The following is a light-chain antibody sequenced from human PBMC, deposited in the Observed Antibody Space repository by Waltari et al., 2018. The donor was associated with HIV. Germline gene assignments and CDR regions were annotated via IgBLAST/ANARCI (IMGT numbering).Light chain of an antibody. CDR1: TLRTYY. J-gene: IGLJ2*01. Sequence: SSELTQDPAVSVAFGQTVKITCQGETLRTYYASWYQQKPGQPPILLIYAQNRRPSGIPDRFAGSSSGNTASLTITGTQAGDEADYYCNSRDSTTNHLLFGGGNKLAVL. V-gene: IGLV3-19*01. CDR3: NSRDSTTNHLL. CDR2: AQN.